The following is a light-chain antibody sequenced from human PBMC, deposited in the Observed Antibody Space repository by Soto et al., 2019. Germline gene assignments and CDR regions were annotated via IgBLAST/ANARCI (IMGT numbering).Light chain of an antibody. CDR1: QTIAYNF. CDR3: QHYGDCSST. Sequence: IVLTQSPGTLSLSPGEVATLSCASSQTIAYNFLAWYQQKPGLAPRLLVYDASKRATGIPDRFSGSGSGTDFTLTITTLEPEDFAVYYCQHYGDCSSTFGGGTRVEI. CDR2: DAS. J-gene: IGKJ4*01. V-gene: IGKV3D-20*01.